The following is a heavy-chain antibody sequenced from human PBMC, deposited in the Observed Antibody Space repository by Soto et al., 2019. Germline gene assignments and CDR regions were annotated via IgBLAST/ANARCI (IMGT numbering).Heavy chain of an antibody. V-gene: IGHV1-69*01. J-gene: IGHJ5*02. Sequence: QVQLVQSGAEVKKPGSSVKVSCKASGGTFRSYAISWVRQAPGQGLEWMGGIIPIFGTANYAQKFQGRVTITADESTSTAYMGLSSLRSEDTAVYYCARLWYYGSGILAMGGYNWFDPWGQRTLVTGSS. CDR1: GGTFRSYA. D-gene: IGHD3-10*01. CDR3: ARLWYYGSGILAMGGYNWFDP. CDR2: IIPIFGTA.